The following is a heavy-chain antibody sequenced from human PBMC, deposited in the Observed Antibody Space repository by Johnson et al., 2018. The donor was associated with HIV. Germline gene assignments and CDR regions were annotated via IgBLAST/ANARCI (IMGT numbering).Heavy chain of an antibody. CDR1: GFTLSAYW. CDR2: IIRAATTA. Sequence: MQLVKPRRGVVRPGGSLRVSLEASGFTLSAYWMHWVRQAPGQGLVWVSSIIRAATTAIYADSVKARFTISRDNAKNTLYLQMDSLRAEDTAVYYCARDLSGSYRSDAFDIWGQGTMVTVSS. CDR3: ARDLSGSYRSDAFDI. V-gene: IGHV3-74*01. J-gene: IGHJ3*02. D-gene: IGHD1-26*01.